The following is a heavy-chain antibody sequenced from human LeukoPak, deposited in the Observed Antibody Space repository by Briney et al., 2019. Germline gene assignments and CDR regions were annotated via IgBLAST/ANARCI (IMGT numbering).Heavy chain of an antibody. CDR2: INHSGST. J-gene: IGHJ6*02. CDR3: ARGRGYSYGPPYYYYYGMDV. D-gene: IGHD5-18*01. CDR1: GGSFSGYY. Sequence: SETLSLTCAVYGGSFSGYYWSWIRQPPGKGLEWIGEINHSGSTTYNPSLKSRVTISVDTSKNQFSLKLSSVTAADTAVYYCARGRGYSYGPPYYYYYGMDVWGQGTTVTVSS. V-gene: IGHV4-34*01.